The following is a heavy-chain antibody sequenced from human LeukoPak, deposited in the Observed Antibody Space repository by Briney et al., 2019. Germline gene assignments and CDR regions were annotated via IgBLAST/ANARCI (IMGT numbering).Heavy chain of an antibody. D-gene: IGHD1-26*01. CDR1: GGSISNYY. V-gene: IGHV4-4*09. Sequence: SETLSLTCTVPGGSISNYYWSWIRQPPGKTLEWIGYIYASGSTNYNPSLKSRVTMSVDTSKNQFSLKLSSVTAADTAVYYCARHKGGRYSGSYLDYWGQATLVCVSS. CDR2: IYASGST. J-gene: IGHJ4*02. CDR3: ARHKGGRYSGSYLDY.